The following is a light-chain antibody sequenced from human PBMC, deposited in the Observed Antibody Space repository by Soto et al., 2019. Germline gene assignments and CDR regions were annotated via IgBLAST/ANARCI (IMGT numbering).Light chain of an antibody. CDR1: QTISSW. CDR2: AAS. Sequence: DNQMTQSPSTLSASVRDRVTITCRASQTISSWLAWFQQRPGKAPKLLIYAASSLQSGVPSRFSGSGSGTDFTLTISSLQPEDFATYYCQQSYSTPTFGGGTKVDIK. J-gene: IGKJ4*01. CDR3: QQSYSTPT. V-gene: IGKV1-39*01.